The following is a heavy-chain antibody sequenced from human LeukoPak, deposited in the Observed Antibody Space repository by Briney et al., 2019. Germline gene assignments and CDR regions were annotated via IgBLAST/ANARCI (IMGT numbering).Heavy chain of an antibody. CDR1: GFTFSSYS. J-gene: IGHJ4*02. D-gene: IGHD3-16*02. CDR2: ISSSSSYI. CDR3: ARDLIMITFGEVIAFDY. V-gene: IGHV3-21*01. Sequence: GGSLRLSCAASGFTFSSYSMNWVRQAPGKGLEWVSSISSSSSYIYYADSVKGRFTISRDNAKNSLYLQMNSLRAEDTAVYYCARDLIMITFGEVIAFDYWGQGTLVTVSS.